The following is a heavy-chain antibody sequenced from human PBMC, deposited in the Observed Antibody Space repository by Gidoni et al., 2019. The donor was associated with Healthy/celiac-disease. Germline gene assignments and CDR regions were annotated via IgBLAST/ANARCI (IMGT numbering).Heavy chain of an antibody. V-gene: IGHV5-51*03. CDR1: GYSFTSYW. Sequence: EVQLVQSGAEVKKPGESLKISCKGSGYSFTSYWIGWVRQMPGKGLEWMGIIYPGDSDTRYSPSFQGQVTISADKSISTAYLQWSSLKASDTAMYYCARLSSSWQDFAFFDYWGQGTLVTVSS. CDR2: IYPGDSDT. D-gene: IGHD6-13*01. J-gene: IGHJ4*02. CDR3: ARLSSSWQDFAFFDY.